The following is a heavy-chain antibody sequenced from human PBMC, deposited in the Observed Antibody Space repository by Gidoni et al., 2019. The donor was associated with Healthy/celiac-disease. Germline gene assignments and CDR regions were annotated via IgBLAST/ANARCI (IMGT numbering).Heavy chain of an antibody. CDR3: ATDAHKMERRGYYYMDV. V-gene: IGHV1-24*01. CDR1: GYTLTELS. CDR2: FDPEDGET. Sequence: QVQLVQSGAEVKKPGASVKVYCKVSGYTLTELSLHWVRQAPGKGLEWMGGFDPEDGETIYAQKFQGRVTMTEDTSTDTAYMELSSLRSEDTAVYYCATDAHKMERRGYYYMDVWGKGTTVTVSS. D-gene: IGHD1-1*01. J-gene: IGHJ6*03.